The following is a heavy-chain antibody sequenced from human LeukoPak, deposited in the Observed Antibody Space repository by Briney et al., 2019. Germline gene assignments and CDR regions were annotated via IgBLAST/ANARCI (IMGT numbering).Heavy chain of an antibody. CDR2: ISAYNGNT. CDR1: GYTFTSYG. V-gene: IGHV1-18*01. Sequence: GASVKVSCKASGYTFTSYGISWVRQAPGQGLEWMGWISAYNGNTNYAQKLQGRVTMTTDTSTSTAYMELRSLRSDDTAVYYCARAGDLDDYVWGSQDGAFDIWGQGTMVTVSS. CDR3: ARAGDLDDYVWGSQDGAFDI. D-gene: IGHD3-16*01. J-gene: IGHJ3*02.